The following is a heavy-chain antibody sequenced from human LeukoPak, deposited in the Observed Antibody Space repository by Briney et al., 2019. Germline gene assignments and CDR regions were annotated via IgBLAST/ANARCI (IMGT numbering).Heavy chain of an antibody. CDR2: IYYSGST. CDR1: GGSISSYY. Sequence: PSETLSLTCTVSGGSISSYYWSWIRQPPGKGLEWIGYIYYSGSTNYNPSLKSRVTISVDTSKNQSSLKLSSVTAADTAVYYCARHAPYSSSRDDAFDIWGQGTMVTVSS. D-gene: IGHD6-13*01. CDR3: ARHAPYSSSRDDAFDI. J-gene: IGHJ3*02. V-gene: IGHV4-59*08.